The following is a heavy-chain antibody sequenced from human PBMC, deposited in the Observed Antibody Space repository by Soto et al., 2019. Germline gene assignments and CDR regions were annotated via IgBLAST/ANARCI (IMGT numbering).Heavy chain of an antibody. CDR3: VHMGGFSFDP. CDR1: GFTSSSYW. V-gene: IGHV3-74*01. Sequence: GGSLRLSCAASGFTSSSYWMHWVRQAPGKGLVWVSHISRDGSRTSYADSVKGRFTLSRDNAKNTRYLQMNSLRAEDTALYDCVHMGGFSFDPLGQGALVPGSP. J-gene: IGHJ5*01. D-gene: IGHD1-26*01. CDR2: ISRDGSRT.